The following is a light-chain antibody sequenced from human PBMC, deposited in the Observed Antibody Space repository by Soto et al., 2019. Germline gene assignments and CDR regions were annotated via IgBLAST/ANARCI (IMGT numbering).Light chain of an antibody. Sequence: IVLTQSPGTLSLSPGERATLSCRASPSVRSTYLAWYQHKPGQAPRILIYDVSTRATDIPDRFSGSGSGTDFTLTISRLEHEDFAVYYCQQYGNLPTFGQGTRLEI. CDR1: PSVRSTY. CDR2: DVS. J-gene: IGKJ5*01. V-gene: IGKV3-20*01. CDR3: QQYGNLPT.